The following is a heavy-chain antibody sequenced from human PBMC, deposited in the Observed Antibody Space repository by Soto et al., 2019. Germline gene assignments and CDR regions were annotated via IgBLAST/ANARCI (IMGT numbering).Heavy chain of an antibody. Sequence: EVPLVESGGGLVKPGGSLRLSCAASGFTFSNAWMNWVRQAPGKGLEWVGRIKSKTDGGTTDYAAPVKGRFTISRDXSXNXXYLQMNSLKTEDTAVYYCTTRENWNYVYYYYGMDVWGQGTTVTVSS. CDR1: GFTFSNAW. D-gene: IGHD1-7*01. CDR2: IKSKTDGGTT. CDR3: TTRENWNYVYYYYGMDV. J-gene: IGHJ6*02. V-gene: IGHV3-15*07.